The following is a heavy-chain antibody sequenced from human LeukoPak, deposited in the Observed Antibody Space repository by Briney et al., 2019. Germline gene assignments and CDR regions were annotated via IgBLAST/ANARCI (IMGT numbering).Heavy chain of an antibody. Sequence: PGGSLRLSCAASGFTVSRNYMSWVRQAPGKGLEWVSVIYSGGSTYYADSVKGRFTISRDNSKNTLYLQMNSLRAEDTAVYYCARDKQLDWAHYYYYYMDVWGKGTTVTVSS. CDR3: ARDKQLDWAHYYYYYMDV. D-gene: IGHD1-1*01. J-gene: IGHJ6*03. V-gene: IGHV3-66*01. CDR2: IYSGGST. CDR1: GFTVSRNY.